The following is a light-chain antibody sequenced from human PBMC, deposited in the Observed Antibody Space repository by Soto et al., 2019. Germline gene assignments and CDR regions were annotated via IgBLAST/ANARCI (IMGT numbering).Light chain of an antibody. J-gene: IGLJ3*02. Sequence: QSVLTQPASVSGSPGQSITISCTGTSSDVGRYNYVSWYQQHPGKAPKLMIYEVSNRPSGVSNRFSGSKSGNTASLTISGLQAEDEADYYCCSYAGSSTWVFGGGTQLTVL. V-gene: IGLV2-23*02. CDR1: SSDVGRYNY. CDR3: CSYAGSSTWV. CDR2: EVS.